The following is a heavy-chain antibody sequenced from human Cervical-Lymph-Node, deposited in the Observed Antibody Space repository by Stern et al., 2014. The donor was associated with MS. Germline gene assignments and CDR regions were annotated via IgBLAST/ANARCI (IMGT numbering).Heavy chain of an antibody. J-gene: IGHJ4*02. D-gene: IGHD6-19*01. CDR3: ARVPSGWQTGFDY. CDR2: IWFDGSNK. Sequence: QVQLVESGGGVVQPERSLRLSCAASGFDFRIYGMQWVRQTPGKGLEWVAVIWFDGSNKNYADSGKGRFTISRDNSKNTLYLQMNSLRAADTAVYYCARVPSGWQTGFDYWGQGTLVTVSS. CDR1: GFDFRIYG. V-gene: IGHV3-33*01.